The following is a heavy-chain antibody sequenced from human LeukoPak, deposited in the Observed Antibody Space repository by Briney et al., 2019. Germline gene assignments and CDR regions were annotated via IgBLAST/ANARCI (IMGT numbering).Heavy chain of an antibody. CDR1: GDSISSSGYY. V-gene: IGHV4-39*07. J-gene: IGHJ4*02. Sequence: PSETLSLTCTVSGDSISSSGYYWGWVRQPPGKGLEWIGSIYYSGSTYYNPSLKSRVTISVDTSKNQFSLKLSSVTAADTAVYYCARAGERLDYVWGSYRFDYWGQGTLVTVSS. CDR2: IYYSGST. D-gene: IGHD3-16*02. CDR3: ARAGERLDYVWGSYRFDY.